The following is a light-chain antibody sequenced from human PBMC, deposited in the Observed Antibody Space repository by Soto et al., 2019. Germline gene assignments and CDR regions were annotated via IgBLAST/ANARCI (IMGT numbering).Light chain of an antibody. CDR3: QQRRNWPYT. J-gene: IGKJ2*01. V-gene: IGKV3-11*01. Sequence: VLTQSPATLSLSPGERATLSCRASQGVNSYLAWYRQKPGQAPRLLIYDASNRATGIPARFSGSGSGTDFTLTIDSLEPEDFAVYYCQQRRNWPYTFGQGTKVEIK. CDR2: DAS. CDR1: QGVNSY.